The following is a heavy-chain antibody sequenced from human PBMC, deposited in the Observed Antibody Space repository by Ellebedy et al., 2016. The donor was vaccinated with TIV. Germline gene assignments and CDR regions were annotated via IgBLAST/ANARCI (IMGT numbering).Heavy chain of an antibody. CDR1: GFSFSSYV. CDR2: ISHDGSKT. J-gene: IGHJ4*02. D-gene: IGHD3-22*01. V-gene: IGHV3-30-3*01. Sequence: GESLKISXAASGFSFSSYVIHWVRQAPGKGLEWVAVISHDGSKTYYTDSVKGRFTISRDDSKNTLYLQMNRLRAEDTAVYYCAREYYYDRSASPSFYFDYWGQGTLVTVSS. CDR3: AREYYYDRSASPSFYFDY.